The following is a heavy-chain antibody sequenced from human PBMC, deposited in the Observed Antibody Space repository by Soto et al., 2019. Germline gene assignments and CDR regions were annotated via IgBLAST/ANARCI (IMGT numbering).Heavy chain of an antibody. CDR1: GFSVSGNY. CDR3: ASLRFLGS. Sequence: PGGSLRLSCAASGFSVSGNYMNWVRQAPGKGLEWVSTIYSGGSTYYADSVKGRFTISRDNSKITMYLQMNSLMAEYTAVYYCASLRFLGSWGQGTLVTVSS. J-gene: IGHJ5*02. D-gene: IGHD3-3*01. V-gene: IGHV3-53*01. CDR2: IYSGGST.